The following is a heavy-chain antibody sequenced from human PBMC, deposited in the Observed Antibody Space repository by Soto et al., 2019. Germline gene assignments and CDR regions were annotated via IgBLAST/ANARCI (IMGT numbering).Heavy chain of an antibody. CDR3: ARGELGYCSGGSCRGWGRFDP. J-gene: IGHJ5*02. V-gene: IGHV3-9*01. CDR1: GFTFKNYV. CDR2: ISYNSSDI. Sequence: EVQLVEAGGGLVQPGRSLRLSCAASGFTFKNYVMHWVRQAPGKGLEWVSGISYNSSDIRHADSVKGRFTIFRDNAKNSVFLEMTSLRAEDTALYYCARGELGYCSGGSCRGWGRFDPWGQGTLVTVSS. D-gene: IGHD2-15*01.